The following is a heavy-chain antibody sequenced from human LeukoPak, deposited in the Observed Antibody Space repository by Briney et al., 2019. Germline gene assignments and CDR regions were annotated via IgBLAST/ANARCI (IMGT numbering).Heavy chain of an antibody. CDR3: ARTCGGDCYFPRGMDV. Sequence: KASETLSLTCTVSGGSISSYYWSWIRQPPGKGLEWIGYIYYSGSTNYNPSLKSRVTISVDTSKNQFSLKLSSVTAADTAVYYCARTCGGDCYFPRGMDVWGQGTTVTVSS. V-gene: IGHV4-59*01. J-gene: IGHJ6*02. D-gene: IGHD2-21*02. CDR1: GGSISSYY. CDR2: IYYSGST.